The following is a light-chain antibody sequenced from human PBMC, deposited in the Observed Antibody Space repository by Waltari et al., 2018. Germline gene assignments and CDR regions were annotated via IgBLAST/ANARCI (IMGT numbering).Light chain of an antibody. CDR3: QQYNDWPQT. Sequence: IVMTQSTATPSVSPGERVTLPCRASQSVSGNLAWYQQKHGQAPRLLMYGASTRAAGVPTRFSGSGSGTEFTVTISSLQSEDFAVYYCQQYNDWPQTFGQGTKLETK. CDR1: QSVSGN. J-gene: IGKJ2*01. V-gene: IGKV3-15*01. CDR2: GAS.